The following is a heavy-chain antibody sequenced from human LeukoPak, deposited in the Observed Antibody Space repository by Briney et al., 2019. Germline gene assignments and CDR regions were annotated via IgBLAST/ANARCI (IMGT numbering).Heavy chain of an antibody. D-gene: IGHD3-10*02. J-gene: IGHJ4*02. CDR2: IYYSGNT. V-gene: IGHV4-59*01. Sequence: SETLSLTCAVSGGSISPYYWSWIRQPPGKGLEWLGYIYYSGNTDYNPSLKSRVAISVDTSKNQFSLKLSSVTAADTAVYYCARSTGSTMFIDYWGQGTLVTVSS. CDR3: ARSTGSTMFIDY. CDR1: GGSISPYY.